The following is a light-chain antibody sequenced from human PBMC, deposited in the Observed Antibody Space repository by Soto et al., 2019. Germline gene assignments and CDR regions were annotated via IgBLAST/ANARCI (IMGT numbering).Light chain of an antibody. CDR2: GTS. CDR1: QSVSSY. Sequence: ESVMKQSPSTLSVYPGERATLSCRASQSVSSYLAWYQQKPGQAPRLLIYGTSTRATGIPDRFSGSGSGTDFTLTISRLEPEDFAVYYCQQYGTSPRTFGQGTKVDIK. CDR3: QQYGTSPRT. J-gene: IGKJ1*01. V-gene: IGKV3-20*01.